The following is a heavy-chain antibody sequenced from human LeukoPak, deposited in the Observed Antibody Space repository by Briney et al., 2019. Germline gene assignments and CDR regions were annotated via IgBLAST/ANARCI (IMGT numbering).Heavy chain of an antibody. Sequence: GGSLRLSCAASGFTFSSYAMSWVRQAPGKGLEWVSAISSSGGSTYYADSVKGRFTISRDNSKNTLYLQMNSLRAEDTAVYYCAKEFPYYDILTGYLVTDSYFDYWGQGTLVTVSS. J-gene: IGHJ4*02. V-gene: IGHV3-23*01. CDR1: GFTFSSYA. D-gene: IGHD3-9*01. CDR3: AKEFPYYDILTGYLVTDSYFDY. CDR2: ISSSGGST.